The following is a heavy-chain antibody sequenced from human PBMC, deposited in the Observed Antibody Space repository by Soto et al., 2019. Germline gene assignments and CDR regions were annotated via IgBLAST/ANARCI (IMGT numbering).Heavy chain of an antibody. V-gene: IGHV4-4*09. D-gene: IGHD3-16*01. CDR1: GGSMRGQH. Sequence: QVQLQESGPGLVKPSETLSLTCTVSGGSMRGQHWSWIRQPPGKGLEWIGHHSDSTNYNPSLKSRIPISTDTSKTQFSLKLSSVTAADPAVYYCATYTVGEGGRGYWGQGTLVTVSS. J-gene: IGHJ4*02. CDR3: ATYTVGEGGRGY. CDR2: HHSDST.